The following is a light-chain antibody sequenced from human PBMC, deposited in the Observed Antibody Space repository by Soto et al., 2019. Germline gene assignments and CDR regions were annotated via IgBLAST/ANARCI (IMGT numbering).Light chain of an antibody. CDR2: AAS. Sequence: AIRMTQSPSSFSASTGDRVTITCRASQCISSYLALYQQKPGKAPKLLIYAASTLQSGVPSRFSGSGSGTDFTLTISCLQSEDFATYYCQQYYSYPPITFGQGTRLEI. V-gene: IGKV1-8*01. J-gene: IGKJ5*01. CDR1: QCISSY. CDR3: QQYYSYPPIT.